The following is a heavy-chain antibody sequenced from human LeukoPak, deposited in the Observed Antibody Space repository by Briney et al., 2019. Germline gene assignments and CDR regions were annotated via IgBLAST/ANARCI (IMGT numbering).Heavy chain of an antibody. V-gene: IGHV1-2*02. Sequence: WASVNVSCTPSGYSFTDYYMHWVRQAPGQGLEWMGWINPNNGGTSSAQKFQGRVTMTRDTSITTVYMEVSWLTSDDTAIYYCARADRLDGGPYLIGPWGQGTLVIVSS. CDR1: GYSFTDYY. J-gene: IGHJ5*02. CDR2: INPNNGGT. CDR3: ARADRLDGGPYLIGP. D-gene: IGHD2-21*01.